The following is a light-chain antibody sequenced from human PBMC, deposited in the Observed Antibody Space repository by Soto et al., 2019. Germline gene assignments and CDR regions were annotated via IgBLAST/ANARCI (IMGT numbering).Light chain of an antibody. Sequence: EIVLTQSPATLSLSPGERATLSCRASQSVSSYLAWYQQKPGQAPRLLIYDASNRATGIPARSSGSGSRTDFTLTISSLEPEDFAVYYCQQHANWPLTFGGGTKVDI. J-gene: IGKJ4*01. CDR2: DAS. V-gene: IGKV3-11*01. CDR1: QSVSSY. CDR3: QQHANWPLT.